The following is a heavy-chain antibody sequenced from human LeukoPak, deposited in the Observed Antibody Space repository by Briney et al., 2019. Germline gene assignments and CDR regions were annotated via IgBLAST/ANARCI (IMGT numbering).Heavy chain of an antibody. CDR1: GYSFTSYY. CDR3: ARGDYSSSSVFDY. Sequence: ASVKVSCKASGYSFTSYYIHWVRQAPGQGLEWMGILNPSGGSTIYAQKFQGRVTMTRDMSTSTVYVELSSLRSEDTAVYYCARGDYSSSSVFDYWGQGTLVTVSS. CDR2: LNPSGGST. V-gene: IGHV1-46*01. J-gene: IGHJ4*02. D-gene: IGHD6-6*01.